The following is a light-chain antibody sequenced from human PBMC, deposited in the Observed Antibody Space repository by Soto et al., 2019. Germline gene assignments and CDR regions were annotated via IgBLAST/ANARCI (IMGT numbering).Light chain of an antibody. V-gene: IGKV3-20*01. CDR1: QSVSSSY. CDR3: QQHGTSPWT. CDR2: GAS. J-gene: IGKJ1*01. Sequence: EIVLTQSPGTLSLSPGERATLSCRASQSVSSSYLAWYQQKPGQAPRLLIYGASSRASGIPDRFSGSGSGTDFTLTISGLEPEDFALYYCQQHGTSPWTFGQGSKV.